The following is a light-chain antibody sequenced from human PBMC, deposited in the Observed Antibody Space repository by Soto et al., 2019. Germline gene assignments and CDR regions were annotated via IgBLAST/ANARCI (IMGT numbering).Light chain of an antibody. Sequence: QSALTQPASVSGSPGQSITISCTGTSSDVGGYNYVSWYQQHPGKAPKVMIYDVRNRPSGVSNRFSGSKSGNTASLTISGLQAEDEADYYCSSYTSSSTLVFGGGIQLTVL. CDR3: SSYTSSSTLV. J-gene: IGLJ2*01. V-gene: IGLV2-14*03. CDR2: DVR. CDR1: SSDVGGYNY.